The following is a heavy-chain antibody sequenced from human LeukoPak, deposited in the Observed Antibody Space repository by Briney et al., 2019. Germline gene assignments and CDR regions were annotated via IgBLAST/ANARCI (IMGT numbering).Heavy chain of an antibody. D-gene: IGHD2-2*01. CDR2: ISGSGGST. V-gene: IGHV3-23*01. CDR1: GFTFSSFA. CDR3: ARDPTSSDY. Sequence: GGSLRLSCAASGFTFSSFAMSWVRQAPGKGLEWVSAISGSGGSTYYADSVKGRFTISRDNSKNTLYLQMNSLRVEDTAVYYCARDPTSSDYWGQGTLVTVSS. J-gene: IGHJ4*02.